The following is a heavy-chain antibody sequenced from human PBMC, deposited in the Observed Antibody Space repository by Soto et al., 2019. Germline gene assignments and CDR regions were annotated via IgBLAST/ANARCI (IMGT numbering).Heavy chain of an antibody. CDR3: ARTNIVVVTAIPFDY. D-gene: IGHD2-21*02. V-gene: IGHV4-4*02. Sequence: SETLSLTCAVSGGSISSSNWWSWVRQPPGKGLEWIGEIYHSGSTNYNPSLKSRVTISVDKSKNQFSLKLSSVTAADTAVYYCARTNIVVVTAIPFDYWGQGTLVT. J-gene: IGHJ4*02. CDR2: IYHSGST. CDR1: GGSISSSNW.